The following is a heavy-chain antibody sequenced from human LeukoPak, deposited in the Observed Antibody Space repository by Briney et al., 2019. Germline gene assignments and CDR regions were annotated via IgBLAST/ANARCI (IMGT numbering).Heavy chain of an antibody. D-gene: IGHD3-22*01. CDR1: GYTFTSYG. CDR2: ISAYNGNT. Sequence: ASVKVSCKASGYTFTSYGISWVRQAPGQGLEWMGWISAYNGNTNYAQKLQGRVTMTTDTSTSTAYMELRSLRSDDTAVYYCARGYYYDSSGNYHFDHWGQGTLVTVSS. CDR3: ARGYYYDSSGNYHFDH. J-gene: IGHJ4*02. V-gene: IGHV1-18*01.